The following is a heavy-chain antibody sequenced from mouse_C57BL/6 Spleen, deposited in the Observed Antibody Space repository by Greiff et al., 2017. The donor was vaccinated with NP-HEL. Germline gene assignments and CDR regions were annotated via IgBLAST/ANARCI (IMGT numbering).Heavy chain of an antibody. CDR2: IDPSDSYT. CDR3: ARGGTTVVAHWYFDV. V-gene: IGHV1-69*01. Sequence: VQLQQPGAELVMPGASVKLSCKASGYTFTSYWMHWVKQRPGQGLEWIGEIDPSDSYTNYNQKFKGKSTLTVDKSSSTAYMQLSSLTSEDSAVYYCARGGTTVVAHWYFDVWGTGTTVTVSS. CDR1: GYTFTSYW. J-gene: IGHJ1*03. D-gene: IGHD1-1*01.